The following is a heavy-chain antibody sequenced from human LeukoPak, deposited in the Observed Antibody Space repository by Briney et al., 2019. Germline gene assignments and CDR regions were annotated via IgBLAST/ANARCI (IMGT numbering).Heavy chain of an antibody. D-gene: IGHD3-10*01. V-gene: IGHV5-51*01. CDR1: GYSFTSYW. J-gene: IGHJ4*02. CDR3: ARLYYGSGSLYYFDY. CDR2: IYPGDSDT. Sequence: GESLQISCKGSGYSFTSYWIGWVRQMPGKGLEWMGIIYPGDSDTRYSPSFQGQVTIPADKSISTAYLQWSSLKASDTAMYYCARLYYGSGSLYYFDYWGQGTLVTVSS.